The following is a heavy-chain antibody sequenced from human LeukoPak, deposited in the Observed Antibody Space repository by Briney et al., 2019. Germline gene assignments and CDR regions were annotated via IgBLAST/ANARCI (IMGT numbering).Heavy chain of an antibody. CDR1: GFTFSNYG. D-gene: IGHD6-13*01. Sequence: GGSLRLSCAASGFTFSNYGMHWVRQAPGKGLEWVAVISYDGSAEYYADSVKGRFAIYRDNSRNTLYLQMNSLRPEDTAVYYCAKELTRGSSWYEDYWGLGTLVTVSS. J-gene: IGHJ4*02. V-gene: IGHV3-30*18. CDR3: AKELTRGSSWYEDY. CDR2: ISYDGSAE.